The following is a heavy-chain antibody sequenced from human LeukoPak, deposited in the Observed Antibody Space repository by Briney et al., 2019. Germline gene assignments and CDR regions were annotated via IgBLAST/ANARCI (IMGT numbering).Heavy chain of an antibody. D-gene: IGHD1-26*01. CDR3: STGSYYGNDAFDI. CDR2: INPSGGST. Sequence: ASVKVSCKASGYTFTSDYMHWVRQAPGQGLEWMGIINPSGGSTSYAQKFQGRVTMTRDTSTSTVYMELSSLRSEDTAVYDCSTGSYYGNDAFDIWGHGTMVTVSS. CDR1: GYTFTSDY. V-gene: IGHV1-46*01. J-gene: IGHJ3*02.